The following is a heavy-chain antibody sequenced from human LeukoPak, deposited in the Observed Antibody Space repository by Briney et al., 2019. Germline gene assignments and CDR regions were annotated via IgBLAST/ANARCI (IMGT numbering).Heavy chain of an antibody. CDR1: GYTLTELS. J-gene: IGHJ4*02. CDR3: ATLDSSGYYYGLDY. CDR2: FDPEDGET. V-gene: IGHV1-24*01. D-gene: IGHD3-22*01. Sequence: ASVKVSCKVSGYTLTELSMHWVRQAPGKGLEWVGGFDPEDGETIYAQKFQGRVTMTEDTSTDTAYMELSSLRSEDTAVYYCATLDSSGYYYGLDYWGQGTLVTVSS.